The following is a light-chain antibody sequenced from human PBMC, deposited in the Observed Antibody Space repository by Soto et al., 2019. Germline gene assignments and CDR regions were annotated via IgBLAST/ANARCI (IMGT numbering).Light chain of an antibody. Sequence: QSVLTQPPSVSGAPGQRVTISCTGSSSNIGAGYNVHWYQQLPGTAPKLLIYGNINRPSGVPDRFSGSKSGTSASLAITGLQAEDEADYYCLSYDSSLSGWVFGGGTQLTVL. CDR2: GNI. V-gene: IGLV1-40*01. CDR3: LSYDSSLSGWV. J-gene: IGLJ3*02. CDR1: SSNIGAGYN.